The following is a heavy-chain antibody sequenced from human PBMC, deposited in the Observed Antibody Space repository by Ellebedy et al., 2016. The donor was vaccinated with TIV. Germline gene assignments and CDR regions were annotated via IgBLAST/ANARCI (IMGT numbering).Heavy chain of an antibody. D-gene: IGHD3-10*01. CDR2: INPNSGAT. V-gene: IGHV1-2*02. CDR1: GYTFTGYY. CDR3: ARDPRWFGETSLFDY. Sequence: ASVKVSCKASGYTFTGYYMHWVRQAPGRGLEWMGWINPNSGATNYAQKFQGRVTMTRDTSISTAYMELSRLRSDDTAVYYCARDPRWFGETSLFDYWGQGTQVTVSS. J-gene: IGHJ4*02.